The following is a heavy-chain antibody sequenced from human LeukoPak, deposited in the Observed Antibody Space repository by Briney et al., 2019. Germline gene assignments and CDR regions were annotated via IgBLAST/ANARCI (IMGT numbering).Heavy chain of an antibody. V-gene: IGHV4-39*01. D-gene: IGHD3-10*01. Sequence: SETLSLTCTVSGGSISSSSLYWRWIRQPPGKGLEWIGSIYYTGSTYYDPSLKSRVTISVDTSKNQFSLSLTSVTAADTAVYYCARRLLWFGELFSRQVRFDPWGQGTLVTVSS. CDR2: IYYTGST. CDR3: ARRLLWFGELFSRQVRFDP. J-gene: IGHJ5*02. CDR1: GGSISSSSLY.